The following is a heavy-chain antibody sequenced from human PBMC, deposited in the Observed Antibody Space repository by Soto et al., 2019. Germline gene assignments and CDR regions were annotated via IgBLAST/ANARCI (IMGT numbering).Heavy chain of an antibody. CDR2: IIPIFGTA. D-gene: IGHD2-8*01. CDR3: AKDGFIVLMVYAPERYMDV. CDR1: GYTFTSYY. Sequence: ASVKVSCKASGYTFTSYYLHWVRQAPGQGLEWMGGIIPIFGTANYAQKFQGRVTITADESTSTAYMELSSLRSEDTAVYYCAKDGFIVLMVYAPERYMDVWGKGTTVTVSS. V-gene: IGHV1-69*13. J-gene: IGHJ6*03.